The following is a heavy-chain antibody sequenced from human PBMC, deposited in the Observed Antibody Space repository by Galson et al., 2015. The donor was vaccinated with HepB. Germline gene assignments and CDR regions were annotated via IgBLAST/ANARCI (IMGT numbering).Heavy chain of an antibody. CDR2: ISAYNGNT. CDR3: ARLRDYDFWSGPRGGYMGV. J-gene: IGHJ6*03. D-gene: IGHD3-3*01. V-gene: IGHV1-18*01. CDR1: GYAFTSYG. Sequence: SVKVSCKASGYAFTSYGISWVRQAPGQGLEWMGWISAYNGNTNYAQKLQGRVTMTTDTSTSTAYMELRSLRSDDTAVYYCARLRDYDFWSGPRGGYMGVWGKGTTVTVSS.